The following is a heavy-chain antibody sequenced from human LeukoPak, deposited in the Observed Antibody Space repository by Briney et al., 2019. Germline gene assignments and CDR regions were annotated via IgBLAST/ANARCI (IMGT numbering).Heavy chain of an antibody. J-gene: IGHJ4*02. CDR2: IYTSGST. CDR1: GGSISSGSYY. V-gene: IGHV4-61*02. Sequence: SETPSLTCTVSGGSISSGSYYWSWIRQPAGKGLEWIGRIYTSGSTNYNPSLKSRVTISVDTSKNQFSLKLSSVTAADTAVYYCARDLNLLYDYWGQGTLVTVSS. CDR3: ARDLNLLYDY. D-gene: IGHD2-2*02.